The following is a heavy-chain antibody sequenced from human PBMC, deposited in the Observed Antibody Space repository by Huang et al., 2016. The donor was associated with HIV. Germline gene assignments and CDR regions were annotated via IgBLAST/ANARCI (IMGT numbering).Heavy chain of an antibody. CDR3: ARLTTYTTSSYSRFFNY. J-gene: IGHJ4*01. D-gene: IGHD3-3*01. CDR2: ISPNGKT. V-gene: IGHV4-4*07. CDR1: GASVNGFY. Sequence: QVQLHESGPGLVKPSDTLSLICTVSGASVNGFYWGWIRRPPGKGLEWIGRISPNGKTNSNPSLMSRVTFCADTSKKRLSLNLTSVTAADSAVYYCARLTTYTTSSYSRFFNYWGHGILVSVSS.